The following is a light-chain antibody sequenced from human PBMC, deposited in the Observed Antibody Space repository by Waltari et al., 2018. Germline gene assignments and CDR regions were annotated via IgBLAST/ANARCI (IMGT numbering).Light chain of an antibody. V-gene: IGLV1-47*02. J-gene: IGLJ3*02. Sequence: QSVLTQPPSASGTPGQRVTISCSGSTSNIGANLVYWYQQLPGMAPKLLIYSNNQRPVRVPGRFSDSKSGTSAALAISGLRSEDEADYYCAAWDDRVRGRVFGGGTKLTVL. CDR3: AAWDDRVRGRV. CDR1: TSNIGANL. CDR2: SNN.